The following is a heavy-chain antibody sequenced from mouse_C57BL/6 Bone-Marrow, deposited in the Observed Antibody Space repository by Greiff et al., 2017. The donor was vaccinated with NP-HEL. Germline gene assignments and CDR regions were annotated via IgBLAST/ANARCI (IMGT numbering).Heavy chain of an antibody. CDR3: ALWLRRRDYFDY. D-gene: IGHD2-2*01. Sequence: VQLQQSGAELVKPGASVKLSCKASSYTFTSYWMHWVKQRPGQGLEWIGMIHPNSGSTNYNEKFKSKATLTVDKSSSTAYMQLSSLTSEDSAVYYSALWLRRRDYFDYWGQGTTLTVSS. CDR1: SYTFTSYW. CDR2: IHPNSGST. V-gene: IGHV1-64*01. J-gene: IGHJ2*01.